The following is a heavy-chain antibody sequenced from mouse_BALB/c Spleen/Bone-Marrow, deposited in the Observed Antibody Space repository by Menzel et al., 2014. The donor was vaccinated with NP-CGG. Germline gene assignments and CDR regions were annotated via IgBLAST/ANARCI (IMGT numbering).Heavy chain of an antibody. V-gene: IGHV1-63*02. J-gene: IGHJ2*01. CDR1: GYTFSSYW. D-gene: IGHD1-1*01. CDR3: ARERDYGDYFDY. Sequence: VQLQQSGPELEKPGASVKISCKATGYTFSSYWIEWVKQRPGHGLEWIGDIYPKNDDANYNEKFKGRATLTVDTSSSTAYMQLSGLTAEDSAIYYCARERDYGDYFDYWGHGTTLTVSS. CDR2: IYPKNDDA.